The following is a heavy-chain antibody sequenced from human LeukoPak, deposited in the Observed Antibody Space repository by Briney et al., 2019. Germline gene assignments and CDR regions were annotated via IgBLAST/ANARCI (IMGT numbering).Heavy chain of an antibody. V-gene: IGHV3-33*05. D-gene: IGHD2-2*01. J-gene: IGHJ4*02. CDR2: ISLDGSKK. CDR1: GLTFSSHG. CDR3: ARGDAYALNY. Sequence: GSLRLSCAASGLTFSSHGFHWVRQAPGKGLEWVTFISLDGSKKSYADSVKGRFTFSRDNAKNTLYLQMSSLRAEDAAVYYCARGDAYALNYWGQGTLVTVSS.